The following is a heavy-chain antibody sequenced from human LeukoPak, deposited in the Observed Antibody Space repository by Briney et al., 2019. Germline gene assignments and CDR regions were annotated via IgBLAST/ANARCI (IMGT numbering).Heavy chain of an antibody. CDR2: IKQDGREK. D-gene: IGHD3-9*01. CDR3: ARVEDYDILTGFDY. Sequence: GGSLRLSCAASGFTFSSYWMSWVRQAPGKGLEWVANIKQDGREKYFVDSVKGRFTISRDNAKNSLYLQMNSLRAEDTAVYYCARVEDYDILTGFDYWGQGTLVTVSS. V-gene: IGHV3-7*01. J-gene: IGHJ4*02. CDR1: GFTFSSYW.